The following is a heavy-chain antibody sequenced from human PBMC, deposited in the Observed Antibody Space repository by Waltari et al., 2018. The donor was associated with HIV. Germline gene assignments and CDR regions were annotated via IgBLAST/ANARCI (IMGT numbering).Heavy chain of an antibody. CDR1: VESFTDYS. V-gene: IGHV4-34*01. CDR2: INQNGDT. D-gene: IGHD2-21*02. CDR3: AGGTRGLRVNKRAVLKTAFRLDP. Sequence: QVHLQQWGAGLVKPPETQSLTCAVYVESFTDYSWTWIRQTPGKGLEWIGDINQNGDTNYNPTLKSRVIITVDTSKRKISLRLSSLTAADTAVYFCAGGTRGLRVNKRAVLKTAFRLDPWGQGTPVVVSS. J-gene: IGHJ5*02.